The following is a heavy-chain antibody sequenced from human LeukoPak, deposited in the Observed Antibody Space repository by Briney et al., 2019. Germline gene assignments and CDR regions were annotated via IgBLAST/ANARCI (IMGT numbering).Heavy chain of an antibody. V-gene: IGHV3-30*03. CDR1: GFTFSSYG. D-gene: IGHD3-10*01. CDR2: ISYDGSNK. J-gene: IGHJ4*02. Sequence: PGGSLRLSCAASGFTFSSYGMHWVRQAPGKGLEWVALISYDGSNKYYADSVKGRFTISRDNSKNTLYLQMNSLRAEDTAVYYCARSMVRGVILFDYWGQGTLVTVSS. CDR3: ARSMVRGVILFDY.